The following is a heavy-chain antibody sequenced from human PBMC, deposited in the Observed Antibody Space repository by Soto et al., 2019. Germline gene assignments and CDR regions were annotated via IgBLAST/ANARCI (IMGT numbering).Heavy chain of an antibody. D-gene: IGHD3-10*01. CDR2: IYSGGST. Sequence: EVQLVESGGGLVQPGGSLRLSCAASGFTVSSNYMSWVRQAPGKGLEWVSVIYSGGSTYYADSVKGRFTISRDNSKNTLYLQMNSLIAEDTAVYYCASTLVHYTGHDAFDIWGQGTMFTVSS. J-gene: IGHJ3*02. V-gene: IGHV3-66*01. CDR3: ASTLVHYTGHDAFDI. CDR1: GFTVSSNY.